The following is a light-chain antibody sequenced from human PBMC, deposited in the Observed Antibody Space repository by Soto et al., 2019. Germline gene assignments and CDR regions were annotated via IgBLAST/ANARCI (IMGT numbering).Light chain of an antibody. CDR2: GNN. CDR1: GSSIGTNT. V-gene: IGLV1-44*01. CDR3: AAWDGSLNNVL. J-gene: IGLJ2*01. Sequence: QSVLTQPPSASVTPGQRVTISCSESGSSIGTNTVNWYRQLPGTAPKLLIYGNNQRPSEVPDRFSGSKSGTSASLAISGLQSEDEAEYYCAAWDGSLNNVLFGGGTKVTVL.